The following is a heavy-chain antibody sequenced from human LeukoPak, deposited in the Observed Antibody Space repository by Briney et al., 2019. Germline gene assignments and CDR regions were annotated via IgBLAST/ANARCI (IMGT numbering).Heavy chain of an antibody. CDR2: ISGSGGST. Sequence: GGSLRLSCAASGFTFSSYAMSWVRQAPGKGLEWVSAISGSGGSTYYADSVKGRFTISRDNSKNTLYLQMNSPRAEDTAVYYCAKDPSSSWYGTFDYWGQGTLVTVSS. J-gene: IGHJ4*02. V-gene: IGHV3-23*01. CDR3: AKDPSSSWYGTFDY. D-gene: IGHD6-13*01. CDR1: GFTFSSYA.